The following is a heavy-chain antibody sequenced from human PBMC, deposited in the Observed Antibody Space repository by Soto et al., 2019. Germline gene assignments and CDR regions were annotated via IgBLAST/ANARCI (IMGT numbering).Heavy chain of an antibody. CDR3: ARRRRDYGSGSYYLDY. CDR1: GGSISSYY. Sequence: SETLSLTCTVSGGSISSYYWSWIRQPPGKGLEWIGYIYYSGSTNYNPSLKSRVTISVDTSKNQFSLKLSSVTAADTAVYYCARRRRDYGSGSYYLDYWGQGTLVTVS. J-gene: IGHJ4*02. V-gene: IGHV4-59*08. CDR2: IYYSGST. D-gene: IGHD3-10*01.